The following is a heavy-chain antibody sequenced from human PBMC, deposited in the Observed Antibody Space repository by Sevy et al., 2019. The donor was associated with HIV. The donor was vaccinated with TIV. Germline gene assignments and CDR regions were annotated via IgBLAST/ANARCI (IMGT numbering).Heavy chain of an antibody. J-gene: IGHJ6*02. CDR1: GTNFGAFA. CDR3: AKDVVGGTYYIENYYYGMDV. V-gene: IGHV3-30*18. D-gene: IGHD3-10*01. CDR2: LSLQGTNK. Sequence: GGSLRLSCAVSGTNFGAFAMHWVRQAPGKGLEWVAGLSLQGTNKSYADSLKGRFNISRDNSKDILYLNMKSLRPEDTAIYYCAKDVVGGTYYIENYYYGMDVWGLGTTVTVSS.